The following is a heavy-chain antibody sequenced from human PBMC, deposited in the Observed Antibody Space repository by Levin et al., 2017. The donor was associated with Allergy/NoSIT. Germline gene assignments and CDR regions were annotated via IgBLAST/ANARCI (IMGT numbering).Heavy chain of an antibody. J-gene: IGHJ4*02. CDR3: ARDNNGWYSHPC. V-gene: IGHV3-53*01. D-gene: IGHD6-19*01. CDR1: GFTVSSSY. Sequence: GESLKISCAASGFTVSSSYMSWVRQAPGKGLDWVSVIYSGGSTYYADSVKGRFTISRDNSKNTLYLQMNSLRVEDTAVYYCARDNNGWYSHPCWGQGTLVTVSS. CDR2: IYSGGST.